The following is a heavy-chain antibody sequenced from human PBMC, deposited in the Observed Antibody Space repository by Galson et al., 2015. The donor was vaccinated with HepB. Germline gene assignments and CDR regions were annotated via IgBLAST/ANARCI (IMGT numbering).Heavy chain of an antibody. Sequence: SLRLSCAASEFTFSSYEMHWVRQAPGKGLEWVAVISYDGNIQYYADSVKGRFTISRDNSMNILNLQMSSLRADDTAVYYCARDWETSGYVMGAFDIWGQGTMVTVSS. D-gene: IGHD3-22*01. CDR2: ISYDGNIQ. CDR3: ARDWETSGYVMGAFDI. CDR1: EFTFSSYE. J-gene: IGHJ3*02. V-gene: IGHV3-30-3*01.